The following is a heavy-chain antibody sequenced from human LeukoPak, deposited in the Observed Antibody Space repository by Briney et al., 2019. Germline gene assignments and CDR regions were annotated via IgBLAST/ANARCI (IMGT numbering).Heavy chain of an antibody. V-gene: IGHV5-51*01. Sequence: GESLEISCQGSGYSFTSYWLGWVRQMPGKGLEGMGIIYPGDSDTRYSPSFQGQVTISADKSISTAYLQWSSLKASDTAMYYCARLLNGYYFDYWGQGTLVTVSS. CDR2: IYPGDSDT. CDR3: ARLLNGYYFDY. CDR1: GYSFTSYW. J-gene: IGHJ4*02. D-gene: IGHD2-8*01.